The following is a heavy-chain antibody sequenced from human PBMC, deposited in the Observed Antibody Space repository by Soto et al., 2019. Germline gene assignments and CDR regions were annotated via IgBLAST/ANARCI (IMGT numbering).Heavy chain of an antibody. J-gene: IGHJ5*02. CDR1: GFTCSSYA. CDR2: ISGSGGST. Sequence: GGSLRLSCAASGFTCSSYAMSWVRQAPGKGLEWVSAISGSGGSTYYADSVKGRFTISRDNSKNTLYLQMNSLRAEDTAVYYCAKDDNYDFWSGYSYNWFDPWGQGTLVTVSS. V-gene: IGHV3-23*01. CDR3: AKDDNYDFWSGYSYNWFDP. D-gene: IGHD3-3*01.